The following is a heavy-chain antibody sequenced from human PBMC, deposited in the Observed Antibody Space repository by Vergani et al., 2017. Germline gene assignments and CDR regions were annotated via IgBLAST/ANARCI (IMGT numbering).Heavy chain of an antibody. CDR3: ARSRYYYDSSGYYHTPDAFDI. D-gene: IGHD3-22*01. CDR2: IYTSGST. Sequence: QVQLQELGPGLVKPSETLSLTCTVSGGSISSYYWSWIRQPPGKGLEWIGYIYTSGSTNYNPSLKSRVTISVDTSKNQFSLKLSSVTAADTAVYYCARSRYYYDSSGYYHTPDAFDIWGQGTMVTVSS. CDR1: GGSISSYY. J-gene: IGHJ3*02. V-gene: IGHV4-4*09.